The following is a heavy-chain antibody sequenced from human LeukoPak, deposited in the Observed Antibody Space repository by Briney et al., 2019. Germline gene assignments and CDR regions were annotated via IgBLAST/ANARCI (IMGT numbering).Heavy chain of an antibody. CDR1: GFTFSSYA. CDR2: VSDDGSNT. D-gene: IGHD2-2*03. Sequence: PGGSLRFSCAASGFTFSSYAMHWVRQAPGKGLEWVAVVSDDGSNTYYADSVKGRFTVSRDNTKNTLYLHMNSLRAEDTAVYYCARVDDLDAFDIWGQGTMVTVSS. CDR3: ARVDDLDAFDI. J-gene: IGHJ3*02. V-gene: IGHV3-30*04.